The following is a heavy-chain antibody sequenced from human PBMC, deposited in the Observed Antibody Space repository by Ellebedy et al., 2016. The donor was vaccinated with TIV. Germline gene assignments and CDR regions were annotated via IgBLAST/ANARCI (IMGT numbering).Heavy chain of an antibody. CDR1: GGSISSYY. D-gene: IGHD3-10*01. Sequence: MPSETLSLTCTVSGGSISSYYWSWIRQPPGKGLEWIVYIYYSGSTKYNPSLKSRVTISVDTSKNQFSLELSSVTAADTAVYYCARRRYYGSGSYFDPWGQGTLVTVSS. J-gene: IGHJ5*02. CDR3: ARRRYYGSGSYFDP. V-gene: IGHV4-59*08. CDR2: IYYSGST.